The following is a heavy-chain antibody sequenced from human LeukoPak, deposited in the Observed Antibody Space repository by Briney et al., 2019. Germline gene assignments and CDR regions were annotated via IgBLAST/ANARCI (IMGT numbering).Heavy chain of an antibody. J-gene: IGHJ4*02. CDR3: GVDGGY. D-gene: IGHD2-15*01. V-gene: IGHV3-21*05. CDR2: ISASTTLK. Sequence: GGSLRLSCAASGSTFSSYNMNWVRQAPGKGLEWVSYISASTTLKYYADSVKGRVTISRDNAENSLYLQMNSLRAEDTAVYYCGVDGGYWGQGTLVTVSS. CDR1: GSTFSSYN.